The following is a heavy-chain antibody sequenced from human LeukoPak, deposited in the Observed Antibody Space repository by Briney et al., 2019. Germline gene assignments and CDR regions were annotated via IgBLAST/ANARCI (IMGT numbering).Heavy chain of an antibody. V-gene: IGHV3-23*01. D-gene: IGHD5-24*01. J-gene: IGHJ4*02. CDR1: GFTFSTYM. CDR2: ISGSGGTI. CDR3: AKTSTADGYKYFDY. Sequence: PGGSLRLSCAASGFTFSTYMMNWVRQAPGKGLEWVSAISGSGGTIYYADSVKGRFTISRDNSKNTLYLQMNSLRAEDTAVYYCAKTSTADGYKYFDYWGQGTLVTVSS.